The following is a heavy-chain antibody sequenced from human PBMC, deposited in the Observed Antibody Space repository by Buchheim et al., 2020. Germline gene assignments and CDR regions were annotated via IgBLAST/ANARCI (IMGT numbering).Heavy chain of an antibody. CDR2: IYRGGTT. D-gene: IGHD3-10*01. Sequence: EVQVVESGGDLVQPGGSLRLSCAASGFTVSSNYMNWVRQAPGKGLEWVSIIYRGGTTYYADSVRGRFTIFRDNSKNTLYLQMNSLRTEDTAVYYCAKAVLIADYYYGMDVWGPGTT. J-gene: IGHJ6*02. CDR1: GFTVSSNY. V-gene: IGHV3-66*02. CDR3: AKAVLIADYYYGMDV.